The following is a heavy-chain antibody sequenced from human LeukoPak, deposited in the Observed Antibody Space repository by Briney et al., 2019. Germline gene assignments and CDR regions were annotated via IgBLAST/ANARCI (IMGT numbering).Heavy chain of an antibody. CDR1: GGSISSYY. J-gene: IGHJ4*02. V-gene: IGHV4-59*08. D-gene: IGHD3-16*01. Sequence: PSETLSLTCTVSGGSISSYYWSWIRQPPGKGLEWIGYIYYSGSTNYNPSLKSRVTMSVDTSKNQFSLNLSSVTAADTAVYYCARLTPPYYFDYWGQGTLVTVSS. CDR2: IYYSGST. CDR3: ARLTPPYYFDY.